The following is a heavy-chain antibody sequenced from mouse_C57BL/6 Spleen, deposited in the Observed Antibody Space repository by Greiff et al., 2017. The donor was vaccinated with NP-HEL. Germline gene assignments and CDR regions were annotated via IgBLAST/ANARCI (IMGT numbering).Heavy chain of an antibody. Sequence: EVKLVESGEGLVKPGGSLKLSCAASGFTFSSYAMSWVRQTPEKRLEWVAYISSGGDYIYYADTVKGGFTISRYNARNTLYLQMSSLKSDDTAMYYCTRAYGSSPYFDYWGQGTTLTVSS. CDR1: GFTFSSYA. V-gene: IGHV5-9-1*02. D-gene: IGHD1-1*01. CDR2: ISSGGDYI. CDR3: TRAYGSSPYFDY. J-gene: IGHJ2*01.